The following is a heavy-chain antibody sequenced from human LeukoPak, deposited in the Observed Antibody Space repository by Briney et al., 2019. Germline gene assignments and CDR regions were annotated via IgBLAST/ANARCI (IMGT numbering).Heavy chain of an antibody. Sequence: ASVKVSCKASGYTFTGYYMHWVRQAPGQRLEWMGWINPNGADTNYAQKFQGGVTMTRDTSISTAYMELSRLRSDDTALYYCARGGDYYDSSGYYDDAFDIWGQGTMVTVSS. V-gene: IGHV1-2*02. D-gene: IGHD3-22*01. CDR3: ARGGDYYDSSGYYDDAFDI. CDR1: GYTFTGYY. CDR2: INPNGADT. J-gene: IGHJ3*02.